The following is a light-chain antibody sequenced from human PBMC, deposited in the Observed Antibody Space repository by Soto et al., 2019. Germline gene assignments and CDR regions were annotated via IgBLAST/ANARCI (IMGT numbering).Light chain of an antibody. CDR1: QSVGSN. J-gene: IGKJ3*01. Sequence: EVVMTQSPATLSVSPGDRATLSCRASQSVGSNLAWYQQRPGQAPRLLIYGASTRATSVPARFSGSGSGTEFTLTISSLQSEDFAIYFCQYYTHWPPLFTFGPGTKVDFK. CDR2: GAS. V-gene: IGKV3-15*01. CDR3: QYYTHWPPLFT.